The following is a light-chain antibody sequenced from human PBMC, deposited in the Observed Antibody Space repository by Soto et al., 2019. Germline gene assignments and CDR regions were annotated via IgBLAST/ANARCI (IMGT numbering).Light chain of an antibody. Sequence: EIVMTQSPATLSVSPGERATLSCRASQSVMTDLGWYQQKPGQAPRLLIYDASTRATGIPARFSGSGSGTDFTLTISNVQSEDFAVYYCQQYNNWPPITFGQGTRLEIK. J-gene: IGKJ5*01. V-gene: IGKV3D-15*01. CDR1: QSVMTD. CDR2: DAS. CDR3: QQYNNWPPIT.